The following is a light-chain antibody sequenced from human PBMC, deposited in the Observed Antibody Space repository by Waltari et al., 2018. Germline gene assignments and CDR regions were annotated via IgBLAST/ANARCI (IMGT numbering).Light chain of an antibody. J-gene: IGKJ5*01. CDR3: QQRSNWPLT. V-gene: IGKV3-11*01. CDR2: DVS. CDR1: QSIDNY. Sequence: EIVLTQSPATLSLSPGERATLSCRASQSIDNYLAWYQHKPGQALRLLIYDVSNRATGIPARFSGSGSGTDFTLTISSLEPEDFAVYYCQQRSNWPLTFGQGTRLEIK.